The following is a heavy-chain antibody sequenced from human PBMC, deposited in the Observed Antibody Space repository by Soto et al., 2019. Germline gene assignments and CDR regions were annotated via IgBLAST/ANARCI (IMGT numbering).Heavy chain of an antibody. V-gene: IGHV4-59*01. CDR2: SYYSDNT. D-gene: IGHD2-8*02. Sequence: SETLSLTCSFSGGSISTFYWSWIRQPPGKGLEWIGYSYYSDNTKYNPSLKSRVTISDDTSKNQLSLKLRDVTAADTAVYYCARGGKDYWLFWGQGTLVTVSS. CDR3: ARGGKDYWLF. J-gene: IGHJ4*02. CDR1: GGSISTFY.